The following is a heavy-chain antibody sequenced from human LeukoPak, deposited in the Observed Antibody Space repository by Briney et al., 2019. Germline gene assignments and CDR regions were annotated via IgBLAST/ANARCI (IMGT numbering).Heavy chain of an antibody. J-gene: IGHJ4*02. D-gene: IGHD2-2*01. CDR3: ASCSSTSCYLGFDY. V-gene: IGHV4-34*01. CDR1: GGSFSGHY. CDR2: INHSGST. Sequence: PSEILSLTCAVYGGSFSGHYWTWIRQPPGKGLEWIGEINHSGSTNYNPSLKSRVTISVDTSKNQFSLKVSSVTAADTAVYYCASCSSTSCYLGFDYWGQGTLVTVSS.